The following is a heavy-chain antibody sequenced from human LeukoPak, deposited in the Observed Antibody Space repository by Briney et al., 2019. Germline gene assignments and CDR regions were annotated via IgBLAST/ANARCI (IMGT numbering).Heavy chain of an antibody. V-gene: IGHV1-2*02. CDR1: GYTFTGYY. CDR2: INPNSGGT. D-gene: IGHD3-16*01. Sequence: ASVKVSCKASGYTFTGYYMHWVRQAPGQGLEWMGWINPNSGGTNYAQKFQGRVTMTRDTSISTAYMELSRLRSDDTAVYYCAREGTPSTMITQFDNWFDPWGQGTLVTVSS. CDR3: AREGTPSTMITQFDNWFDP. J-gene: IGHJ5*02.